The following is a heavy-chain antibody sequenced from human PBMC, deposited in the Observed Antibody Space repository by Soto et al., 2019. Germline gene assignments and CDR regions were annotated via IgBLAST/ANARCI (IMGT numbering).Heavy chain of an antibody. CDR2: IYYSGST. CDR3: ARAGAFDYYDSSGYLLYGMDV. CDR1: GGSISSGGYY. V-gene: IGHV4-31*03. D-gene: IGHD3-22*01. J-gene: IGHJ6*02. Sequence: QVQLQESGPGLVKPSQTLSLTCTVSGGSISSGGYYWSWIRQHPGKGLEWIGYIYYSGSTYYNPSLKSRVTISVDTSKNQFSLKLSSVTAADTAVYYCARAGAFDYYDSSGYLLYGMDVWGQGTTVTVSS.